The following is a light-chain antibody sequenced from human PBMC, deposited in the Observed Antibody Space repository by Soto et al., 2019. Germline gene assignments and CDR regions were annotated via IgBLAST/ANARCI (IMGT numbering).Light chain of an antibody. V-gene: IGKV3D-20*01. CDR1: QSVSSNY. J-gene: IGKJ1*01. CDR3: QQYGVSRT. Sequence: EIVLTQSPATLSLSPGERATLSCGANQSVSSNYLAWYQQRPGLAPRLLIYDASNRATGIPDRFSGSGSGTDFTLTISRLEPEDFAVYYCQQYGVSRTFGQGTKVEV. CDR2: DAS.